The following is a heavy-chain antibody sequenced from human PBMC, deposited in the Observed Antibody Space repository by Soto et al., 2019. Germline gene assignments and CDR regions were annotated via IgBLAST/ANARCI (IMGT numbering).Heavy chain of an antibody. V-gene: IGHV3-23*01. CDR3: AKRTVGWYFDL. Sequence: EVQLLESGGGLVQPGGSLRLSCAASGFTFNSYAMNWVRQAPGKGLEWVSVISGSGGSTYYADSVKGRFTISRDNSKNTLYLQMNSLRAEATAVYYCAKRTVGWYFDLWGRGTLVTVSS. CDR1: GFTFNSYA. J-gene: IGHJ2*01. CDR2: ISGSGGST. D-gene: IGHD4-17*01.